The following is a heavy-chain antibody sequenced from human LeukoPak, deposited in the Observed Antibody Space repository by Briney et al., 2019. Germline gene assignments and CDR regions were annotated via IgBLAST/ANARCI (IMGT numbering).Heavy chain of an antibody. V-gene: IGHV3-33*01. Sequence: GGSLRLSCAASGFTFSSYAMHWVRQAPGKGLEWVAVIWYDGSNKYYADSVKGRFTISRDHSKNTLYLQMNSLRAEDTAVYYCARDQYSYAHAAHWGQGTLVTVSS. D-gene: IGHD5-18*01. J-gene: IGHJ4*02. CDR2: IWYDGSNK. CDR1: GFTFSSYA. CDR3: ARDQYSYAHAAH.